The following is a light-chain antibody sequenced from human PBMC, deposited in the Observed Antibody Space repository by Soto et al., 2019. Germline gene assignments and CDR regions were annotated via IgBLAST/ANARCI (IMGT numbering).Light chain of an antibody. V-gene: IGLV2-14*01. CDR3: SSYATSSTLV. CDR2: EVS. J-gene: IGLJ2*01. CDR1: SSDVGGYKY. Sequence: QSALTQPASVSGSPGQSITISCTGTSSDVGGYKYVSWYQQHPGKAPKLMIYEVSNRPSGVSNRFSGSKSGNTASLTISGLQAEDEAYYYCSSYATSSTLVFGGGTKLTVL.